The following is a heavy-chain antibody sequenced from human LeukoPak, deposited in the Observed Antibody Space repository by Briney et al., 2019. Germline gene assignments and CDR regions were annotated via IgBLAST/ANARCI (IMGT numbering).Heavy chain of an antibody. CDR1: GGSFSGYY. D-gene: IGHD6-19*01. V-gene: IGHV4-34*01. CDR3: ARGVRDSSGWYGGRISAYIYYFDY. CDR2: INHSGST. Sequence: SETLSLTCAVYGGSFSGYYWSWIRQPPGKGLEWIGEINHSGSTNYNPSLKSRVTISVDTSKNQFSLKLSSVTAADTAAYYCARGVRDSSGWYGGRISAYIYYFDYWGQGTLATVSS. J-gene: IGHJ4*02.